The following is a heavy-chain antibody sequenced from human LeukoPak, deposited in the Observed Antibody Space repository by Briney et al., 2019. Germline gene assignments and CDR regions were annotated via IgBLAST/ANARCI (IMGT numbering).Heavy chain of an antibody. CDR1: GGSISSSSYY. CDR2: IYYSGST. CDR3: ARDLAVLGYFHFDY. D-gene: IGHD3-22*01. V-gene: IGHV4-39*07. Sequence: PSETLSLTCTVSGGSISSSSYYWGWIRQPPGKGLEWIGSIYYSGSTYYNPSLKSRVTISVDTSKNQFSLKLSSVTAADTAVYYCARDLAVLGYFHFDYWGQGTLVTVSS. J-gene: IGHJ4*02.